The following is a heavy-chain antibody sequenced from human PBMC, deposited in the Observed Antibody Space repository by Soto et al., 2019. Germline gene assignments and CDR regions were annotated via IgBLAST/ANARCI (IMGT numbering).Heavy chain of an antibody. V-gene: IGHV1-69*06. CDR2: IIPIFGTA. CDR3: ARALGATRACSSEL. D-gene: IGHD2-21*02. Sequence: SVKVSCKASGGTFSSYAISWVRQAPGQGLEWMGGIIPIFGTANYAQKFQGRVTITADKSTSTAYMELSSLRSEDTAVYYCARALGATRACSSELWGRGTMGTVSS. CDR1: GGTFSSYA. J-gene: IGHJ4*03.